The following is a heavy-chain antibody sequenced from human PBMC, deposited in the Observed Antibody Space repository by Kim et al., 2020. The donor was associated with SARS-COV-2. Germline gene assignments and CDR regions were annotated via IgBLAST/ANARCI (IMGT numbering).Heavy chain of an antibody. Sequence: ASVKVSCKASGYTFTSYYMHWVRQAPGQGLEWMGIINPSGGSTSYAQKFQGRVTMTRDTSTSTVYMELSSLRSEDTAVYYCARDIICKRPDDYGDYGGYYFDYWGQGTLVTVSS. CDR3: ARDIICKRPDDYGDYGGYYFDY. CDR2: INPSGGST. D-gene: IGHD4-17*01. J-gene: IGHJ4*02. V-gene: IGHV1-46*01. CDR1: GYTFTSYY.